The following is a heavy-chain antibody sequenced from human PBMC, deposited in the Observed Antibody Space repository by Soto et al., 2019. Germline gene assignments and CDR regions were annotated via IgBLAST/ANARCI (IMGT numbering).Heavy chain of an antibody. V-gene: IGHV4-59*01. D-gene: IGHD3-22*01. CDR3: ARDHSSGWVNWFDP. CDR1: GGSSISYD. J-gene: IGHJ5*02. CDR2: MYSSGAT. Sequence: LETLSLTCTVSGGSSISYDWSWVRQAPGKKLEWIGYMYSSGATNYNPSLKSRVTMSRDTSKNQFSLKLSSVTTADTAVYYCARDHSSGWVNWFDPWGQGTLVTVSS.